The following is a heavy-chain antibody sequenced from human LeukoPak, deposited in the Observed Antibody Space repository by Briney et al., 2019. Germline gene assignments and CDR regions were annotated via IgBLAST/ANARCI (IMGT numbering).Heavy chain of an antibody. CDR1: GFTFSSYS. Sequence: GGSLRLSCAASGFTFSSYSMNWVRQAPGKGLEWVSPISSSSSYIYYADSVKGRFTISRDNAKNSLYLQMNSLRAEDTAVYYCARDPIVDTAMVPFDYWGQGTLVTVSS. V-gene: IGHV3-21*01. CDR2: ISSSSSYI. D-gene: IGHD5-18*01. CDR3: ARDPIVDTAMVPFDY. J-gene: IGHJ4*02.